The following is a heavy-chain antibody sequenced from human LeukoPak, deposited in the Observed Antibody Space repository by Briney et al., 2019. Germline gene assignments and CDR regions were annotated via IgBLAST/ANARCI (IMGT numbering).Heavy chain of an antibody. D-gene: IGHD1-26*01. Sequence: ASVKVSCKASGYSFVFFGVAWVRQAPGQGLEWMGWIDSHNGDRNYAEKFQDRVTMTTDTSTTTSYMELRSLRSDDTAVYYCARAASGSLYGDFDFWGQGTLVTVSA. V-gene: IGHV1-18*01. CDR2: IDSHNGDR. CDR3: ARAASGSLYGDFDF. J-gene: IGHJ4*02. CDR1: GYSFVFFG.